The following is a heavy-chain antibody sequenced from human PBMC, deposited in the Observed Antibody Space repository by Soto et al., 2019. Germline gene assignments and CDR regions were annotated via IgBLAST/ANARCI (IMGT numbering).Heavy chain of an antibody. CDR2: IYYSGST. CDR1: GGSISSSSYY. Sequence: PSETLSLTCTVSGGSISSSSYYWGWIRQPPGKGLEWIGSIYYSGSTYYNPSPKSRVTISVDTSKNQFSLKLSSVTAADTAVYYCARGVAVAGYRFFDYWGQGTLVTVSS. CDR3: ARGVAVAGYRFFDY. J-gene: IGHJ4*02. V-gene: IGHV4-39*01. D-gene: IGHD6-19*01.